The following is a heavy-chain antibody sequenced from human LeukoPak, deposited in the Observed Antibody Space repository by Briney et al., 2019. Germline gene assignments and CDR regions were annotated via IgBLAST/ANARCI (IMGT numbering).Heavy chain of an antibody. CDR3: AGELTTTDAFDI. Sequence: GRSLRLSCAASGFTFSSYAMHWVRQAPGKGLEWVAVISYDGSNKYYADSVKGRFTISRDNSKNTLYLQMNSLRAEDTAVYHCAGELTTTDAFDIWGQGTMVTVSS. CDR2: ISYDGSNK. D-gene: IGHD4-17*01. J-gene: IGHJ3*02. CDR1: GFTFSSYA. V-gene: IGHV3-30*14.